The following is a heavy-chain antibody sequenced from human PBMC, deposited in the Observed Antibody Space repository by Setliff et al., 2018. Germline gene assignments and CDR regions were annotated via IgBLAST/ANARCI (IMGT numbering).Heavy chain of an antibody. Sequence: ETLRLSCAASAFPVSSNYMTWVRQAPGKGLEFVSVVYSGGTTYSADSVRGRFTISRDNSKNTLNLQMNSLRAEDTGVYYCARIVVDYYYYYMDVWGKGTTVTVSS. CDR3: ARIVVDYYYYYMDV. J-gene: IGHJ6*03. CDR1: AFPVSSNY. CDR2: VYSGGTT. D-gene: IGHD3-22*01. V-gene: IGHV3-66*02.